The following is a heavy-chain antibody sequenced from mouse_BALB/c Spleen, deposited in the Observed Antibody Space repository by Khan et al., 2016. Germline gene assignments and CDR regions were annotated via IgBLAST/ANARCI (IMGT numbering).Heavy chain of an antibody. Sequence: QVQLQQSGAELMKPGASVKISCKATGDTFNSCWIEWVKQRPGHGREGIGETLPGTDNTDYNEKFKERAAFTSDTSSNTAYMQLSGLTSEDSAVYYCARRALGSLFVYWGRGTLVTVSA. J-gene: IGHJ3*01. D-gene: IGHD3-1*01. CDR2: TLPGTDNT. V-gene: IGHV1-9*01. CDR1: GDTFNSCW. CDR3: ARRALGSLFVY.